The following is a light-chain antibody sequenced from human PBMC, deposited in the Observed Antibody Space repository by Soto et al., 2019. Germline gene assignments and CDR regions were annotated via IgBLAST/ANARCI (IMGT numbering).Light chain of an antibody. Sequence: DIPMTQSPSTLSASVGARVTITCRASQSISSWLDWYQQKPGKAPKLLIYDASSLESGVPSRFSGSGSGTEFTLTISSLQPDDFSTYYCQQYNSYAPYTFGQGTKLELK. CDR1: QSISSW. CDR2: DAS. CDR3: QQYNSYAPYT. V-gene: IGKV1-5*01. J-gene: IGKJ2*01.